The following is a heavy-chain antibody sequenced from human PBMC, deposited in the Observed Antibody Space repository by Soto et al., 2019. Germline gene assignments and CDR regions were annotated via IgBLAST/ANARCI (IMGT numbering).Heavy chain of an antibody. CDR1: GFTFSSYS. CDR2: ISSSSSTI. J-gene: IGHJ5*02. V-gene: IGHV3-48*01. CDR3: ARHPERIAEIGWFDP. D-gene: IGHD6-13*01. Sequence: GVLRPSCAASGFTFSSYSMNWVRQAPGKGLEWVSYISSSSSTIYYADSVKGRFTISRDNAKNSLYLQMNSLRAEDTAVYYCARHPERIAEIGWFDPWGQGTLVTVSS.